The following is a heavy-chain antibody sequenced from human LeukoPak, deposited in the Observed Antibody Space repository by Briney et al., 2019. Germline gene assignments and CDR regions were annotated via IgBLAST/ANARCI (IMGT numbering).Heavy chain of an antibody. Sequence: SETLSLTCTVSGYSISSGYYWGWIRQPPGKGLEWIGSIYNSGSTYYNPSLKSRVTISVDTSKNQFSLKLSSVTAADTAVYYCARYVRGLKDWFDPWAREPWSPSPQ. J-gene: IGHJ5*02. CDR2: IYNSGST. V-gene: IGHV4-38-2*02. CDR1: GYSISSGYY. CDR3: ARYVRGLKDWFDP. D-gene: IGHD3-10*01.